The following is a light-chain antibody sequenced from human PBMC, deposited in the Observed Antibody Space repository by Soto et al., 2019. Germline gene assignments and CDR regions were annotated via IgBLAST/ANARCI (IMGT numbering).Light chain of an antibody. CDR1: QSTSTY. Sequence: IQITQSPSSLSACVGDRVTITCRASQSTSTYLNWYQQKVGKAPTLLIYAASSLQRVVPSRFSSSGSGRDFTLIISIMQTEDFATYYCQQCYSTPRTFGRGTKLEIK. CDR2: AAS. V-gene: IGKV1-39*01. CDR3: QQCYSTPRT. J-gene: IGKJ2*02.